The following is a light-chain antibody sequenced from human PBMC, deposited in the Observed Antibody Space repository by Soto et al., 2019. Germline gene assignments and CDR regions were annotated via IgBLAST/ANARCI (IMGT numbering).Light chain of an antibody. J-gene: IGLJ1*01. CDR2: DVN. Sequence: QSALTQPPSASGSPGQSVTISCTGTNSDVGGYNYVSWYQQHPGKAPKLMIYDVNKRPSGVPDRFSGSKSGNTASLTVSGLQAEDEADYYCSSYVGSNKGVFGTGTKVTVL. CDR1: NSDVGGYNY. V-gene: IGLV2-8*01. CDR3: SSYVGSNKGV.